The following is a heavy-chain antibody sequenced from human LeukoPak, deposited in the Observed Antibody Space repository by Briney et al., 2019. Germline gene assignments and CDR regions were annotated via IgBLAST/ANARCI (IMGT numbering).Heavy chain of an antibody. CDR2: IYSGGST. V-gene: IGHV3-53*01. Sequence: GGSLRLSCVASGLSVSSNYMSWVRQAPGKGLEWVSVIYSGGSTYYADSVKGRFAISSDNSKNTLYLQMNSLRAEDTAVYYCASANSSSWPHEYDYWGQGTLVTVSS. J-gene: IGHJ4*02. CDR1: GLSVSSNY. CDR3: ASANSSSWPHEYDY. D-gene: IGHD6-13*01.